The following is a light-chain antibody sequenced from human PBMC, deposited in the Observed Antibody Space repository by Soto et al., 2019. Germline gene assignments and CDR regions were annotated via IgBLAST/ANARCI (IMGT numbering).Light chain of an antibody. Sequence: QSALTQPASVSGSPGQSITISCTGTSSDVGGYSYVSWYQQHPGKVPKLMIYEVSNRPSGVVNRFSGSKSGNTASLTISGLQAEDEADYYCSSFTSSSTQVFGTGTKVTVL. CDR1: SSDVGGYSY. CDR2: EVS. CDR3: SSFTSSSTQV. J-gene: IGLJ1*01. V-gene: IGLV2-14*01.